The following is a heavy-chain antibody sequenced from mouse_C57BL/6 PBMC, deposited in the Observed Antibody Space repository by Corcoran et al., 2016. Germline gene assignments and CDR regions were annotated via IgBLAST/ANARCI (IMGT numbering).Heavy chain of an antibody. CDR2: IYPRSGNT. V-gene: IGHV1-81*01. D-gene: IGHD1-1*01. CDR3: ARGYYGSSPPTVYFDV. Sequence: QVQLQQSGAELARPGASVKLSCKASGYTFTSYGISWVKQRTGQGLEWIGEIYPRSGNTYYNEKFKGKATLTADKSSSTAYMELRSLTSEDSAVYFCARGYYGSSPPTVYFDVWGTGTTVTISS. J-gene: IGHJ1*03. CDR1: GYTFTSYG.